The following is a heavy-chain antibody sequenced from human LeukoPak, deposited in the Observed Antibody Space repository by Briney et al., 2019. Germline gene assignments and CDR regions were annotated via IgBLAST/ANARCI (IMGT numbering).Heavy chain of an antibody. J-gene: IGHJ4*02. Sequence: PSETLSLTCTVTGGSISTYYWSWIRQPPGKGLEWMGYISYTGSTDYNPSLKRRVTTSVDTSKNQFSLKVSSVTAADTAVYYCARDNGDHSFDNWGQGTLVTVSS. CDR2: ISYTGST. V-gene: IGHV4-59*01. CDR1: GGSISTYY. CDR3: ARDNGDHSFDN. D-gene: IGHD4-17*01.